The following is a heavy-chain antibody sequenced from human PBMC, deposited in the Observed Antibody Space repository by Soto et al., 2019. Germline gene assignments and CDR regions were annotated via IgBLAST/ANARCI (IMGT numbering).Heavy chain of an antibody. V-gene: IGHV1-46*02. D-gene: IGHD6-13*01. Sequence: ASVKVSCKPSGYTFNTYYLHWVRQAPGQALEWMGVIHPSGGGTTYAQKFLGRFTVSRDDSKNSLYLQMNSLQTEDTAVYYCVRGSSRFQDPYYYYALDVWGQGTTVTVSS. CDR2: IHPSGGGT. CDR3: VRGSSRFQDPYYYYALDV. J-gene: IGHJ6*02. CDR1: GYTFNTYY.